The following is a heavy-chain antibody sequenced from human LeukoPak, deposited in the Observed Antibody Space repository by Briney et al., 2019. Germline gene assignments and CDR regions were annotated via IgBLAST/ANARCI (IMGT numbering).Heavy chain of an antibody. J-gene: IGHJ6*02. V-gene: IGHV3-53*01. CDR3: ARDLWFGDVGMDV. CDR1: GFTVSSNS. D-gene: IGHD3-10*01. Sequence: GGSLRLSCAASGFTVSSNSMSWVRQAPGKGLEWVSVVYSGGTTYYADSVKGRFTISRDNSKNTLYLQMNSLRAEDTAVYYCARDLWFGDVGMDVWGQGTTVTVSS. CDR2: VYSGGTT.